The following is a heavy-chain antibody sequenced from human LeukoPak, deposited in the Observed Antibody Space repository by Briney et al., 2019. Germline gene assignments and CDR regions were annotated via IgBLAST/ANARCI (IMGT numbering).Heavy chain of an antibody. D-gene: IGHD3-22*01. CDR2: ISSSRRYI. CDR3: ARDVIYSSGSFDY. V-gene: IGHV3-21*01. CDR1: RFTFSSYN. J-gene: IGHJ4*02. Sequence: GGSLRLSCAASRFTFSSYNMNWVRQAPGKGLEWVSSISSSRRYIYYADSAKGRFTISRDNAKNSLYLQMNSLRAEDTAVYYCARDVIYSSGSFDYWGQGALVTVSS.